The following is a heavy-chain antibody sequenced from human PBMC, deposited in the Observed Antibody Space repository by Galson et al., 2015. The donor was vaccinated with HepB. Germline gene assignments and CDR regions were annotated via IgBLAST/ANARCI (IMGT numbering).Heavy chain of an antibody. Sequence: SVKVSCKASGYTFTSYDINWVRQATGQGLEWMGWMNPNSGNTGYAQKFQGRVTMTRNTSISTAYMELSSLRSEDTAVYYCARYSSSWGCLFVYWGQGTLVTVSS. J-gene: IGHJ4*02. CDR3: ARYSSSWGCLFVY. V-gene: IGHV1-8*01. CDR2: MNPNSGNT. CDR1: GYTFTSYD. D-gene: IGHD6-13*01.